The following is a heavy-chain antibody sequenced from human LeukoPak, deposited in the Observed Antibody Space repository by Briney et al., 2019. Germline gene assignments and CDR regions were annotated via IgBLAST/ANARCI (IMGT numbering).Heavy chain of an antibody. Sequence: GASVKVSCKASGYTFTGYYMHWVRQAPGQGLEWMGWINPNSGGTNYAQKFQGRVTMTRDTSISTAYMELSRLRSDDTAVYYCARDQLRGHCSSTSCYPGGWFDPWGQGTLVTVSS. J-gene: IGHJ5*02. V-gene: IGHV1-2*02. CDR1: GYTFTGYY. D-gene: IGHD2-2*01. CDR3: ARDQLRGHCSSTSCYPGGWFDP. CDR2: INPNSGGT.